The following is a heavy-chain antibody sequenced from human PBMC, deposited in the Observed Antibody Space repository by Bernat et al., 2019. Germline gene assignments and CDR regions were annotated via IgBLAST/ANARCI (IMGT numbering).Heavy chain of an antibody. V-gene: IGHV3-11*01. Sequence: QVQLVESGGGLVKPGGSLRLSCAASGFTFSDYYMSWIRQAPGKGLEWVSYISSSGSTIYYEDSVKGRFTFSRHNAKNSLYLQMNSLGAEDTAVYYCARGKSLYSGYEALIWGQGTLVTVSS. CDR2: ISSSGSTI. CDR3: ARGKSLYSGYEALI. J-gene: IGHJ4*02. CDR1: GFTFSDYY. D-gene: IGHD5-12*01.